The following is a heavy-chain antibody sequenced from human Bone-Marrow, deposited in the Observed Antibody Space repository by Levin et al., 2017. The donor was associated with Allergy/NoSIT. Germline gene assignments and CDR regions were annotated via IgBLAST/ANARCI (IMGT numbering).Heavy chain of an antibody. J-gene: IGHJ4*02. V-gene: IGHV3-15*01. Sequence: PGGSLRLSCVASGLTFNNAWMSWVRQAPGKGPEWVGRIKSKSDGGAIDYLPPVRGRFTISRDDSKSTLYLQINTLKAEDTAVYYCTTGGGGVVIDPEYWGRGTLVTVSS. CDR2: IKSKSDGGAI. CDR1: GLTFNNAW. D-gene: IGHD3-3*01. CDR3: TTGGGGVVIDPEY.